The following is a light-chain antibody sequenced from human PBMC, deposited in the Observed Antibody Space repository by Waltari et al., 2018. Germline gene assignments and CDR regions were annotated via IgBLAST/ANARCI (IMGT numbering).Light chain of an antibody. CDR2: FDN. J-gene: IGLJ1*01. CDR3: QVWDANTDPGV. V-gene: IGLV3-21*01. CDR1: NIESKS. Sequence: YVLTQPPSASVAPGETARITCGGNNIESKSVHWYRQRPGRAPVVVISFDNDRAAGIPERISGSNSGNTATLTVSRVEAGDEADYYCQVWDANTDPGVFGTGTEVTVL.